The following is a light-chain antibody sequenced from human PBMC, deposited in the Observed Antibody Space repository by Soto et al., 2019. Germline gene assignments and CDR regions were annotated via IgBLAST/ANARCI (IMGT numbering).Light chain of an antibody. Sequence: DIQXXXXPXXXSXXXGDXVTITCRASQGISNYLAWYQQKPGKVPKLLIYAASTLQSGVPSRFSGSGSGTDFTLTISSLQPEDVATYYCQEYDSAPWTFGQGTKVEIK. CDR3: QEYDSAPWT. CDR2: AAS. V-gene: IGKV1-27*01. CDR1: QGISNY. J-gene: IGKJ1*01.